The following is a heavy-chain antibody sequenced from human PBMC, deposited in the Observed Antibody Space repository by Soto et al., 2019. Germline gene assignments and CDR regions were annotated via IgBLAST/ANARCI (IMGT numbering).Heavy chain of an antibody. CDR3: ARDPASTITTHYYYYGIDV. V-gene: IGHV3-30-3*01. CDR2: ISYDGSNK. J-gene: IGHJ6*02. CDR1: GFTISTYA. D-gene: IGHD4-4*01. Sequence: QVQLVESGGGVVQPGRSLRLSCAASGFTISTYAMHWVRQAPGKGLEWVAIISYDGSNKYYADSVKGRFTISRDNSQNTLYLQVNSLRAEDTAVYYCARDPASTITTHYYYYGIDVWGQGTTVTVSS.